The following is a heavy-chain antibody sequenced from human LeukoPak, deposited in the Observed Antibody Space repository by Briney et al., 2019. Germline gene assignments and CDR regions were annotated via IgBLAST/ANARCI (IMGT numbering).Heavy chain of an antibody. CDR1: GYTFTSYG. J-gene: IGHJ4*02. CDR2: ISAYNGNT. V-gene: IGHV1-18*01. Sequence: ASVKVSYKASGYTFTSYGISWVRQAPGQGLEWMGWISAYNGNTNYAQKLQGRVTMTTDTSTSTAYMELRSLRSDDTAVYYYARVVSTAMVTPDFDYWGQGTLVTVSS. CDR3: ARVVSTAMVTPDFDY. D-gene: IGHD5-18*01.